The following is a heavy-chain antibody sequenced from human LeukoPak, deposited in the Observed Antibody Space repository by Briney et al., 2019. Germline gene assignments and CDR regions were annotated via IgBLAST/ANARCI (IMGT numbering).Heavy chain of an antibody. J-gene: IGHJ4*02. Sequence: GGSLRLSCAASGFTFSGYGMSWVRQAPGKGLEWVSAISGSGGSTYYADSVKGRFTISRDNSKNTLYLQMNSLRAEDTAVYYCAKVGFGELSGDYWGQGTLVTVSS. V-gene: IGHV3-23*01. CDR3: AKVGFGELSGDY. D-gene: IGHD3-16*02. CDR2: ISGSGGST. CDR1: GFTFSGYG.